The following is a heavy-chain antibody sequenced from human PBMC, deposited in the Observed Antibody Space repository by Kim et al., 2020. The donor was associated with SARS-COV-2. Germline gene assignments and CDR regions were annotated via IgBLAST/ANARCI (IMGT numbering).Heavy chain of an antibody. CDR1: GGSISSSSYY. V-gene: IGHV4-39*02. Sequence: SETLSLTCTVSGGSISSSSYYWGWIRQPPGKGLEWIGSIYYSGSTYYNPSLKSRVTISVDTSKNQFSLKLSSVTAADTAVYYCARDLHSSSWYDYDAFDIWGQGTMVTVSS. D-gene: IGHD6-13*01. CDR2: IYYSGST. J-gene: IGHJ3*02. CDR3: ARDLHSSSWYDYDAFDI.